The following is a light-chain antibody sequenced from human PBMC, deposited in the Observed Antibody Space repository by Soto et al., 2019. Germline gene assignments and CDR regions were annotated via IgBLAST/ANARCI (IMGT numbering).Light chain of an antibody. CDR1: SSNIGAGYD. J-gene: IGLJ2*01. CDR2: GNS. Sequence: QSVLTQPPSVSRAPGQRVTISCTGSSSNIGAGYDVHWYQQLPGTAPKLLIYGNSNRPSGVPDRFSGSKSGTSASLAITGLQAEDEADYYCQSYDSSLSRVFGGGTKVTAL. V-gene: IGLV1-40*01. CDR3: QSYDSSLSRV.